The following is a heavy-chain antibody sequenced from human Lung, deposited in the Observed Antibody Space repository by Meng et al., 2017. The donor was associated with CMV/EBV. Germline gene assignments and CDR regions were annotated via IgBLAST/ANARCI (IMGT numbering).Heavy chain of an antibody. V-gene: IGHV4-39*07. Sequence: ISSGSFYWGWIRQPPGKGLEWIGSIYYSGVTSYNPSLMSRVTISLDTSKSQFSLKLSSVTAAGTAVYYCARDHPYCTSTNCYRFFDLWGRGTLVTVSS. CDR3: ARDHPYCTSTNCYRFFDL. CDR2: IYYSGVT. CDR1: ISSGSFY. D-gene: IGHD2-2*01. J-gene: IGHJ2*01.